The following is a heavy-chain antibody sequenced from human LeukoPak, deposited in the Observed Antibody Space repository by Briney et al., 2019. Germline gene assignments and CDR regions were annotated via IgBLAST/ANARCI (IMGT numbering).Heavy chain of an antibody. CDR1: GGSISSYY. Sequence: ASETLSLTCTVSGGSISSYYWSWIRQPPGKGLEWIGYIYYSGSTNYNPSLKSRVTISVDTSKNQFSLKLSSVTAADTAVYYCARLGRMYSSSLDYWGQGTLVTVSS. J-gene: IGHJ4*02. D-gene: IGHD6-13*01. CDR2: IYYSGST. CDR3: ARLGRMYSSSLDY. V-gene: IGHV4-59*08.